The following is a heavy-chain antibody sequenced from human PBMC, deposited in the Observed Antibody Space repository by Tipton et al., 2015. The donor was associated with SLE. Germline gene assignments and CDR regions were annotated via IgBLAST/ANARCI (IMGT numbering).Heavy chain of an antibody. D-gene: IGHD6-13*01. Sequence: TLSLTCTVSGDSISSGSYYWRWIRQPAGKGLEWIGRIYTSGSTNYNHSFKSRVTISVDTSKNLFSLKLSSVTAADTAVYYCARAIAYQQLAPMDVWGKGTTVTVSS. J-gene: IGHJ6*03. CDR2: IYTSGST. CDR3: ARAIAYQQLAPMDV. CDR1: GDSISSGSYY. V-gene: IGHV4-61*02.